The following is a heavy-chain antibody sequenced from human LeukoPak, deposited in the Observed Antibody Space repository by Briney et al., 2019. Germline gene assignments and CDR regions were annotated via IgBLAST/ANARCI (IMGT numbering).Heavy chain of an antibody. CDR2: ISRSGSTK. CDR3: ARVLRYCSGGNCYSGGLGYMDV. V-gene: IGHV3-11*01. Sequence: GGSLRLSCAASGFTFSDYNMRWIRQAPGKGLEWVSSISRSGSTKYYADSVKGRSTISRDNAKNSLFLQMNSLRAEDTAVYYCARVLRYCSGGNCYSGGLGYMDVWGKGTTVTVSS. CDR1: GFTFSDYN. J-gene: IGHJ6*03. D-gene: IGHD2-15*01.